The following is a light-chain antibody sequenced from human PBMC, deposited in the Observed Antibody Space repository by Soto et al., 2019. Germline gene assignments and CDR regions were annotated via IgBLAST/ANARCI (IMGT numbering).Light chain of an antibody. Sequence: DIQMTQSPSTLSASVGDRVTITCRASQSISSWLAWYQQKPGKAAKLLIYKASSLESGVTSRFSGSGSGTEFTLTISSLQPDDFATYYCQQYNSYPYTFGQGTMVDIK. CDR3: QQYNSYPYT. CDR1: QSISSW. CDR2: KAS. V-gene: IGKV1-5*03. J-gene: IGKJ2*01.